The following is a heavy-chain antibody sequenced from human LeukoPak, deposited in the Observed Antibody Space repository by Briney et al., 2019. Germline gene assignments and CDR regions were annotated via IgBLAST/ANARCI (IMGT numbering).Heavy chain of an antibody. CDR3: ARGRSIAAAGPMNY. CDR2: NNPSSGGT. J-gene: IGHJ4*02. Sequence: GASVKVSCKASRYTFTGYYMHWVRQAPGQGLEWMGWNNPSSGGTNYAQKFQGRVTMTRDTSISTAYMELSRLRSDDTAVYYCARGRSIAAAGPMNYWGQGTLVTVSS. V-gene: IGHV1-2*02. D-gene: IGHD6-13*01. CDR1: RYTFTGYY.